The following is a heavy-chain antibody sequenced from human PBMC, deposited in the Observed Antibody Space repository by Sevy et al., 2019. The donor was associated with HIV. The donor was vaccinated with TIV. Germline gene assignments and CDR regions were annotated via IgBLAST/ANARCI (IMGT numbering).Heavy chain of an antibody. V-gene: IGHV3-48*02. J-gene: IGHJ4*02. CDR2: ISSSSDII. CDR1: GFTFSTYS. Sequence: GSLRLSCAASGFTFSTYSMNWVRQAPGKGLEWVSFISSSSDIIYDADSVKGRFNISRYNARNALYMHMNNLRDEDAGVYYCAGGYDSSGNPYYFDYWGRGTLVTVSS. CDR3: AGGYDSSGNPYYFDY. D-gene: IGHD3-22*01.